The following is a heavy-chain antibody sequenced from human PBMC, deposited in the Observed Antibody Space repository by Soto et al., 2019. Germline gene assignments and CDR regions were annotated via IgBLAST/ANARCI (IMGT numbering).Heavy chain of an antibody. CDR3: ARDILHYDSSGHYYYYGMDV. V-gene: IGHV4-59*01. D-gene: IGHD3-22*01. CDR1: GGSISSYY. Sequence: SETLSLTCTVSGGSISSYYWSWIRQPPGKGLEWIGYIYYSGSTNYNPSLKSRVTISVDTSKNQFSLKLSSVTAADTAVYYCARDILHYDSSGHYYYYGMDVWGQGTTVTVSS. CDR2: IYYSGST. J-gene: IGHJ6*02.